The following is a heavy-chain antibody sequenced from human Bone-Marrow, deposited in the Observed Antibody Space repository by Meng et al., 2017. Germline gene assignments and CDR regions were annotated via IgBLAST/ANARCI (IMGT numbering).Heavy chain of an antibody. V-gene: IGHV3-7*01. J-gene: IGHJ6*02. D-gene: IGHD6-6*01. CDR1: GFTFSSYW. CDR2: IKQDGSEK. Sequence: GESLKISCAASGFTFSSYWMSWVRQAPGKGLEWVAKIKQDGSEKYYVDSVKGRFTISRDNAKNSLYLQMNSLRAEDTAVYYCARQIVLRKWGMDVWGQGTTVTVSS. CDR3: ARQIVLRKWGMDV.